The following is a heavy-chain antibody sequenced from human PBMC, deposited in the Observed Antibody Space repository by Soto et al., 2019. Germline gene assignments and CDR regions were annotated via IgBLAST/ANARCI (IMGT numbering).Heavy chain of an antibody. CDR1: GYTFTRYC. V-gene: IGHV1-46*01. J-gene: IGHJ4*02. Sequence: ASVKVSCKASGYTFTRYCVHWVRQAPGQGLEWMGIINPSGATTTYAQNFQGRVAMTRDTSTSTVYMELSSLRSEDTAVYYCARRDCFSSSCYFKYWGQGTLVTVSS. D-gene: IGHD2-2*01. CDR2: INPSGATT. CDR3: ARRDCFSSSCYFKY.